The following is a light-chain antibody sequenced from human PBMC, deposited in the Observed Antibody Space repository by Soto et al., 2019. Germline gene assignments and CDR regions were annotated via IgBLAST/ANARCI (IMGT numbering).Light chain of an antibody. CDR2: DVS. J-gene: IGLJ3*02. CDR1: SSDVGGYNY. Sequence: QSALTQPRSVSGSPGQSVTISCTGTSSDVGGYNYVSWYQQHPGKAPKLMIYDVSKRPSGVPDRFSGSKSGNTASLTISGLQAEDEADSYCCSYAGIWVFGGGTQLTVL. V-gene: IGLV2-11*01. CDR3: CSYAGIWV.